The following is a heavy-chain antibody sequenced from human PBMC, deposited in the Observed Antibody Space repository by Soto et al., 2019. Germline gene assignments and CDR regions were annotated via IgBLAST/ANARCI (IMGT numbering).Heavy chain of an antibody. Sequence: SVKVSCKASGGTFSSYAISWVRQAPGQGLEWMGGIIPIFGTANYAQKFQGRVTITADESTSTAYMELSSLRSEDTAVYYCARDSRYYDFWSGSRLRGYYYYGMDVWGQGTTVTVSS. CDR2: IIPIFGTA. CDR1: GGTFSSYA. V-gene: IGHV1-69*13. CDR3: ARDSRYYDFWSGSRLRGYYYYGMDV. J-gene: IGHJ6*02. D-gene: IGHD3-3*01.